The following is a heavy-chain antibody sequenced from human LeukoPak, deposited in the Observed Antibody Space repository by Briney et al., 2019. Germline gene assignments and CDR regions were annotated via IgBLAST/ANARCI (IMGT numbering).Heavy chain of an antibody. V-gene: IGHV3-7*01. Sequence: GGSLRLSCAASGFTFSSYWMSWVRQAPGKGLEWVANIKQDGSEKYYVDSVKGRFTISRDNAKNSLCLQMNSLRAEDTAVYYCASGAEIWSGYYYYYYMDVWGKGTTVTVSS. J-gene: IGHJ6*03. CDR1: GFTFSSYW. D-gene: IGHD3-3*01. CDR2: IKQDGSEK. CDR3: ASGAEIWSGYYYYYYMDV.